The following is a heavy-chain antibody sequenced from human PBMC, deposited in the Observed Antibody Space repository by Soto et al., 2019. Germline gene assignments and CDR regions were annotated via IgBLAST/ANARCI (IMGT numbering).Heavy chain of an antibody. Sequence: LSPTCTVPGGSISTGGYYWTWLRQHPGKGLEWIGYIYYSGSTYYNPSLRSRITIPVDTSKNQFSLKLGSVTAADTAVYYCARDSSGPGYSYGKLDYWGQGTLVTVSS. V-gene: IGHV4-31*03. CDR1: GGSISTGGYY. CDR3: ARDSSGPGYSYGKLDY. D-gene: IGHD5-18*01. CDR2: IYYSGST. J-gene: IGHJ4*02.